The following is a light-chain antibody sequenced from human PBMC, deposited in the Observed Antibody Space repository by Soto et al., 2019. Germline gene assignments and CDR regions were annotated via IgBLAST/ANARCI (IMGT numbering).Light chain of an antibody. CDR1: SSDVGGYDY. V-gene: IGLV2-11*01. CDR3: CSYAGRPYV. J-gene: IGLJ1*01. CDR2: DAS. Sequence: QSALTQPRSVSGSPGQSVAISCTGTSSDVGGYDYVSWFQQHPGKAPKLMIYDASKRPSGVPDRFSGSKSGNTASLTISGLQAEDEADYYCCSYAGRPYVFGTGTKVTVL.